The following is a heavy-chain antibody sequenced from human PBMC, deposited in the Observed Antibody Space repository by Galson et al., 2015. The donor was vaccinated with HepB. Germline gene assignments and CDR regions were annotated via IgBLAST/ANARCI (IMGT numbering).Heavy chain of an antibody. J-gene: IGHJ4*02. V-gene: IGHV1-18*01. D-gene: IGHD5-24*01. CDR2: ITAYNGNT. CDR3: ARGGMAAIGGPTFDY. CDR1: GYSFTRYG. Sequence: SVKVSCKASGYSFTRYGISWLRQVPGQELEWMGWITAYNGNTNYAQNVQGRVTMTADTSTGTVYMELRSLRSDDTAVYYCARGGMAAIGGPTFDYWGQGTLVTVSS.